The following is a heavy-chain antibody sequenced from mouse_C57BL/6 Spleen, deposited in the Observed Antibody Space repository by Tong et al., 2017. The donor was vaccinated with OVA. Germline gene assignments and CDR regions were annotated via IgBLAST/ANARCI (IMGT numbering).Heavy chain of an antibody. CDR1: GFSLTSYG. D-gene: IGHD2-4*01. CDR2: IWAGGST. J-gene: IGHJ3*01. CDR3: ARDRYDYEFAY. V-gene: IGHV2-9*02. Sequence: VQLKESGPGLVSPSQSLSITCTVSGFSLTSYGVHWVRQPPGKGLEWLGVIWAGGSTNYNSALMSRLSISKDNSKSQVFLKMNSLQTDDTAMYYCARDRYDYEFAYWGQGTLVTVSA.